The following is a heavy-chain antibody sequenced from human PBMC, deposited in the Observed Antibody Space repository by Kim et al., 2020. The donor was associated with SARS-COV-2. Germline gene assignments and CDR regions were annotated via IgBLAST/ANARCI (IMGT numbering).Heavy chain of an antibody. Sequence: GGSLRLSCAASGFPFSDHFMAWIRQAPGKGLEWVSWISNSGTTYYADSVKGRFTISRDNAKTSVYLQMNSLRAEDTAVFYCARLIDSSLDHWGQGSLVTVSS. V-gene: IGHV3-11*01. D-gene: IGHD6-6*01. CDR1: GFPFSDHF. J-gene: IGHJ4*02. CDR3: ARLIDSSLDH. CDR2: ISNSGTT.